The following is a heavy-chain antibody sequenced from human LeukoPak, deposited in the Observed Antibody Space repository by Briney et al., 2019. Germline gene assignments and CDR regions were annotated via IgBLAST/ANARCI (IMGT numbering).Heavy chain of an antibody. D-gene: IGHD2-2*01. J-gene: IGHJ6*04. V-gene: IGHV4-34*01. CDR2: INHSGST. CDR1: GGSCSGYY. CDR3: ASGGGCSSTSCHPAYYYSMDV. Sequence: SETLSLTCAVYGGSCSGYYWSWIRQPPGKGLEWIGEINHSGSTNYNPSLKSRVTISVDTSKNQFSLKLSSVTAADTAVYYCASGGGCSSTSCHPAYYYSMDVWGKGTTVTVSS.